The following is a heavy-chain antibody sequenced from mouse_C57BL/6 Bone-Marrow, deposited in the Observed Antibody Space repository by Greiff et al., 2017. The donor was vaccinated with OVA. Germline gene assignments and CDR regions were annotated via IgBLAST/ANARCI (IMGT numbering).Heavy chain of an antibody. CDR1: GYTFTSYG. J-gene: IGHJ4*01. V-gene: IGHV1-81*01. CDR2: IYPRSGNT. CDR3: ARSDYYGSYAMDY. Sequence: VKLQESGAELARPGASVKLSCKASGYTFTSYGISWVKQRTGQGLEWIGEIYPRSGNTYYNEKFKGKATLTADKSSSTAYMELRSLTSEDSAVYFCARSDYYGSYAMDYWGQGTSVTVSS. D-gene: IGHD1-1*01.